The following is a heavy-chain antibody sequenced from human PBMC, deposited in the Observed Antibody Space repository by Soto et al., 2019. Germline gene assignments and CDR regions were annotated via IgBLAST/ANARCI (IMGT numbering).Heavy chain of an antibody. CDR1: GFSLSYAGLG. V-gene: IGHV2-26*04. CDR3: ASTYSTSWYWFDP. CDR2: IFSNDEK. J-gene: IGHJ5*02. D-gene: IGHD6-13*01. Sequence: QVTVKESGPVLVKPTETLTLTCTVSGFSLSYAGLGVSWIRQPPGKALEWLAHIFSNDEKSYSTSLKSRLTTSXDAXKSQVVLTMTNMDPVDTATYYCASTYSTSWYWFDPWGQGTLVTVSS.